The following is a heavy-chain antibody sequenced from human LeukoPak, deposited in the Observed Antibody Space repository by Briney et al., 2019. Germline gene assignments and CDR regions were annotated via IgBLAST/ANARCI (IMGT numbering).Heavy chain of an antibody. CDR2: VHLDGRT. J-gene: IGHJ4*02. Sequence: SGTLSLTCGVSGGSVTSTNWWTWVRQPPGKGLEWIGEVHLDGRTNYDPSLESRLTISVDLSENHISLKLTSVTAADTAVYYCAREGGFFRPLDYSGQGTLVTVSS. D-gene: IGHD3-3*01. CDR3: AREGGFFRPLDY. CDR1: GGSVTSTNW. V-gene: IGHV4-4*02.